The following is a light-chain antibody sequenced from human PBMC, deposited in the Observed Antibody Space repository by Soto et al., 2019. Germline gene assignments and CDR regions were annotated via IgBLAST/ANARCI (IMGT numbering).Light chain of an antibody. V-gene: IGKV3-15*01. CDR3: QQYNNWPIT. Sequence: EVVLTHSPATLSMSPGEGATLSCRASQSVRRNLAWYQQKPGQAPRLLIYDASTRATGIPARFSASGSGTEFPLTIGSLQSEDFAIYYCQQYNNWPITFGQGTRLDIK. J-gene: IGKJ5*01. CDR1: QSVRRN. CDR2: DAS.